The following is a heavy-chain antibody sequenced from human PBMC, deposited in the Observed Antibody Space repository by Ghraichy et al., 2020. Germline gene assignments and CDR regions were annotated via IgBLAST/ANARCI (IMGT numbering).Heavy chain of an antibody. V-gene: IGHV4-31*03. D-gene: IGHD3-10*01. Sequence: SETLSLTCTVSGGSISSGGYYWSWIRQHPGKGLEWIGYIYYSGSTYYNPSLKSRVTISVDTSKNQFSLKLSSVTAADTAVYYCAREAYYYGSGSYAPNYYFDYWGQGTLVTVSS. CDR1: GGSISSGGYY. J-gene: IGHJ4*02. CDR3: AREAYYYGSGSYAPNYYFDY. CDR2: IYYSGST.